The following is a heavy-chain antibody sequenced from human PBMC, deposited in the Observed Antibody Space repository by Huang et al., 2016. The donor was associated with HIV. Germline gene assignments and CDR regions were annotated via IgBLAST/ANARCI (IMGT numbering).Heavy chain of an antibody. J-gene: IGHJ4*02. CDR3: ARPRMTATSSDSTWSFFDS. D-gene: IGHD2-21*02. Sequence: QVQLQQWGAGLLKPSGVLSLKCAVYGGSLSDYYWTWIRQSPGKGLEWIGEVNHRGRSTYTPSLRIRVTMSVDMSKNQFSLNLTSLTVADTAVYYCARPRMTATSSDSTWSFFDSWGQGTLVIVSS. V-gene: IGHV4-34*02. CDR1: GGSLSDYY. CDR2: VNHRGRS.